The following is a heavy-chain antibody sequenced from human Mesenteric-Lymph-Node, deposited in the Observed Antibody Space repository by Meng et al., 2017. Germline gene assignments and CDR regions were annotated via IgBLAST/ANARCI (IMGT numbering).Heavy chain of an antibody. CDR3: ARDAGYCSSTSCSGGVY. V-gene: IGHV3-30*04. Sequence: GESLKISCAASGFTFSSYAMHWVRQAPGKGLEWVAVISYDGSNKYYADSVKGRFTISRDNSKNTLYLQMNSLRAEDTAVYYCARDAGYCSSTSCSGGVYWGQGTLVTVSS. D-gene: IGHD2-2*01. CDR1: GFTFSSYA. CDR2: ISYDGSNK. J-gene: IGHJ4*02.